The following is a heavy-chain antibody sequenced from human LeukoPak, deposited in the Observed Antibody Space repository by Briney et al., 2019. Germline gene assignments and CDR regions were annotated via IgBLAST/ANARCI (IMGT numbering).Heavy chain of an antibody. CDR2: IKEDGSEK. CDR3: ATYTHWVAGDV. CDR1: GLTFSETW. D-gene: IGHD3-16*01. Sequence: PGGSLTLSCAAFGLTFSETWMSWVRQAPGQGLEWVAAIKEDGSEKDYVDSVKGRFTISRDNAKNSLYLQMNSLRAEDTAVYYCATYTHWVAGDVWGQGTTVSVS. J-gene: IGHJ6*02. V-gene: IGHV3-7*01.